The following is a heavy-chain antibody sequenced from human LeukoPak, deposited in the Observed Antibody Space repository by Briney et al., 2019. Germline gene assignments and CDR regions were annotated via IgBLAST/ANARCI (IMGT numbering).Heavy chain of an antibody. V-gene: IGHV5-51*01. CDR2: IYPGDSDT. CDR1: GYSFTSYW. CDR3: ARLVVVAGPEGAVTNRYYFDY. J-gene: IGHJ4*02. Sequence: SGESLKISCKGSGYSFTSYWIGWVRQMPGKGLEWMGIIYPGDSDTRYSPSFQGQVTISADKSISTAYPQWSSLKASDTAMYYCARLVVVAGPEGAVTNRYYFDYWGQGTLVTVSS. D-gene: IGHD6-19*01.